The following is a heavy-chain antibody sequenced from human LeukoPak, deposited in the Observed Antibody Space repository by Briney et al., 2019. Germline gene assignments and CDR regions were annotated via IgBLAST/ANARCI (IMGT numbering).Heavy chain of an antibody. D-gene: IGHD1-26*01. CDR3: ASGPSGSYQRYDY. CDR1: GFTFSSYW. V-gene: IGHV3-74*01. J-gene: IGHJ4*02. CDR2: ISNDGS. Sequence: GGSLRLSCAASGFTFSSYWMHWVRQAPGKGLVWVSRISNDGSTYADSVKGRFTISRDNAKNTLYLQMTSLRGEDTAVYYCASGPSGSYQRYDYWGRGTLVTVSS.